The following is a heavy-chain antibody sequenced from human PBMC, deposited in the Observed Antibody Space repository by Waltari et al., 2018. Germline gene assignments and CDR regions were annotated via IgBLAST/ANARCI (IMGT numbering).Heavy chain of an antibody. CDR1: GGSISSYY. CDR2: IYYSGST. D-gene: IGHD4-17*01. CDR3: ARTDYGDYGYYYGMDV. J-gene: IGHJ6*02. Sequence: QVLLQESGPGLVKPSETLSLTCTVSGGSISSYYWSWIRQPPGKGLEWIGYIYYSGSTNYNPPLKSRVTRSVDTSKNQFSRKLSSVTAADTAVYYCARTDYGDYGYYYGMDVWGQGTTVTVSS. V-gene: IGHV4-59*08.